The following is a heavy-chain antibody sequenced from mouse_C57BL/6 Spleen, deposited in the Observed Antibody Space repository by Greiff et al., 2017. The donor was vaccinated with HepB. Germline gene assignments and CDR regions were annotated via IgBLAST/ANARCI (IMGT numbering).Heavy chain of an antibody. CDR1: GFTFSSYT. D-gene: IGHD2-2*01. CDR2: ISGGGGNT. CDR3: ASLYYGYRYYFDY. V-gene: IGHV5-9*01. J-gene: IGHJ2*01. Sequence: VQLKESGGGLVKPGGSLKLSCAASGFTFSSYTMSWVRQTPEKRLEWVATISGGGGNTYYPDSVKGRFTISRDNAKNTLYLQMSSLRSEDTALYYCASLYYGYRYYFDYWGQGTTLTVSS.